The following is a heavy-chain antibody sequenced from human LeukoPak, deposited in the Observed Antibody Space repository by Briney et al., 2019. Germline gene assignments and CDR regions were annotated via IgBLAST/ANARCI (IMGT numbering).Heavy chain of an antibody. V-gene: IGHV3-30-3*01. CDR3: ARGWANYYDSSGLDY. Sequence: GGSLRLSCAASGFTFSSYAMHWVRQAPGKGLEWVAVISYDGSNKYYADSVKGRFTISRDNSKNTLYLQMNSLRAEDTAVYYCARGWANYYDSSGLDYWGQGTLVTVSS. J-gene: IGHJ4*02. CDR2: ISYDGSNK. CDR1: GFTFSSYA. D-gene: IGHD3-22*01.